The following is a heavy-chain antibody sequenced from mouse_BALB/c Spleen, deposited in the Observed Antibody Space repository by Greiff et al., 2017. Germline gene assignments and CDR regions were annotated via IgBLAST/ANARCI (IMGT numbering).Heavy chain of an antibody. CDR2: IYPSDSYT. D-gene: IGHD1-1*01. J-gene: IGHJ1*01. CDR3: TGLYYYGSRDYFDV. V-gene: IGHV1-69*02. Sequence: QVQLQQPGAELVRPGASVKLSCKASGYTFTSYWINWVKQRPGQGLEWIGNIYPSDSYTNYNQKFKDKATLTVDKSSSTAYMQLSSPTSEDSAVYYCTGLYYYGSRDYFDVWGAGTTVTVSS. CDR1: GYTFTSYW.